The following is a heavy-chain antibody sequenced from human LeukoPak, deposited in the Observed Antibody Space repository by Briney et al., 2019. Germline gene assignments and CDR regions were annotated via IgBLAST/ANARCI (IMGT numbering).Heavy chain of an antibody. Sequence: SETLSLTCTVSGGSISIYYWSWIRQPPGKELEWIGYVYDSGSTEYNPSPKSRVTISIDTSKNQFSLNLSSVTAADTAVYYCAASIAVPGIFDYWGQGSLVTVSS. CDR1: GGSISIYY. CDR2: VYDSGST. J-gene: IGHJ4*02. V-gene: IGHV4-59*08. CDR3: AASIAVPGIFDY. D-gene: IGHD6-19*01.